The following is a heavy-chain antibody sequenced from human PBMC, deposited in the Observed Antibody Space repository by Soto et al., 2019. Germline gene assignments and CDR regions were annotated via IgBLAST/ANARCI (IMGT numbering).Heavy chain of an antibody. CDR3: AREPIEYSSSSTVHYFDY. V-gene: IGHV1-69*01. CDR1: GGTFSSYA. Sequence: QVQLVQSGAEVKKPGSSVKVSCKASGGTFSSYAISWVRQAPGRGLEWMGGIIPIFGTANYAQKFQGRVTITADESTSTAYMELSSLRSEDTAVYYCAREPIEYSSSSTVHYFDYWGQGTLVTVSS. CDR2: IIPIFGTA. D-gene: IGHD6-6*01. J-gene: IGHJ4*02.